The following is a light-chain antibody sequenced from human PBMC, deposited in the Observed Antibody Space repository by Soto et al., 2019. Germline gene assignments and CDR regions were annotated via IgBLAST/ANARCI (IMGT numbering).Light chain of an antibody. Sequence: DIVLTQSPGTLSLSPGERATLSCRASQSVSSSYLAWYQQIPGQAPRLLINDASRRATGIPDRFSGSGSGTDFTLTISRLEPEDFAVYYCQQYGSSPPTFGQGTKVDIK. J-gene: IGKJ1*01. CDR1: QSVSSSY. V-gene: IGKV3-20*01. CDR3: QQYGSSPPT. CDR2: DAS.